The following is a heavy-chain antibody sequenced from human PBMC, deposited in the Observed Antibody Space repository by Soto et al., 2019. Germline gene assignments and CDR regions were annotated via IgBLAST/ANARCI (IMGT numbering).Heavy chain of an antibody. CDR1: GGSISGYY. V-gene: IGHV4-59*01. Sequence: PSETLSLTCTFSGGSISGYYWSWIRPPPGKGLEWVGYVYYNGRTNYNPSLKSRVTMSIDTSKNQFSLKLSSVTAADTAVYYCARVRYFDPPYYFDYWGQGTLATVSS. CDR3: ARVRYFDPPYYFDY. D-gene: IGHD3-9*01. CDR2: VYYNGRT. J-gene: IGHJ4*02.